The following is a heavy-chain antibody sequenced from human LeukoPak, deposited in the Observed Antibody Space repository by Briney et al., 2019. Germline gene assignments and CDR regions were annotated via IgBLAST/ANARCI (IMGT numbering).Heavy chain of an antibody. V-gene: IGHV3-74*01. D-gene: IGHD1-1*01. J-gene: IGHJ4*01. Sequence: GSLRLSCAASGFMFSGYGMHWVRQAPGKGLVWVARMNSAGTTINYADSVKGRFTISRDNVRNTLHLQMNNLSLEDTAVYFCIREVQVRASASLGLWGRGTLVTVS. CDR3: IREVQVRASASLGL. CDR2: MNSAGTTI. CDR1: GFMFSGYG.